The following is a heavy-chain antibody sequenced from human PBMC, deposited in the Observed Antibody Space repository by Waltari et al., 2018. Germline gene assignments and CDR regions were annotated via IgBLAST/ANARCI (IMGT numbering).Heavy chain of an antibody. CDR1: GFSLSTSG. D-gene: IGHD4-17*01. J-gene: IGHJ4*02. V-gene: IGHV3-7*01. Sequence: ESGPALVKPTQTLTLTCTFSGFSLSTSGMCVSWIRQPPGKALEWVANIKQDGSEKYYVDSVKGRFTISRDNAKNSLYLQMNSLRAEDTAVYYCARALYGDYGYYFDYWGQGTLVTVSS. CDR3: ARALYGDYGYYFDY. CDR2: IKQDGSEK.